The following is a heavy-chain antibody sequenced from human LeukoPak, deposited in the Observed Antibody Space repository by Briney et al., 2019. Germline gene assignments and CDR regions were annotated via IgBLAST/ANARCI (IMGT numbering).Heavy chain of an antibody. CDR1: GYTFTGYY. CDR2: INPNSGGT. D-gene: IGHD3-10*01. J-gene: IGHJ4*02. V-gene: IGHV1-2*02. CDR3: ARDYVPRGRRPLGNFDY. Sequence: ASVKVSCKASGYTFTGYYMHWVRQAPGQGLEWMGWINPNSGGTNYAQKFQGRVTMTRDTSISTAYTELSRLRSDDTAVYYCARDYVPRGRRPLGNFDYWGQGTLVTVSS.